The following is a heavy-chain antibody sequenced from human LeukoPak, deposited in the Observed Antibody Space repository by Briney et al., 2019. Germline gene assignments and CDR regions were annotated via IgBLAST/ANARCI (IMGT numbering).Heavy chain of an antibody. CDR1: GGSISSYY. V-gene: IGHV4-59*12. Sequence: SETLSLTCTVSGGSISSYYWSWIRQPPGKGLEWIGYIYYSGSTYYNPSLKSRVTISVDTSKNQFSLKLSSVTAADTAVYYCAREMTTVTYDYWGQGTLVTVSS. D-gene: IGHD4-17*01. CDR3: AREMTTVTYDY. J-gene: IGHJ4*02. CDR2: IYYSGST.